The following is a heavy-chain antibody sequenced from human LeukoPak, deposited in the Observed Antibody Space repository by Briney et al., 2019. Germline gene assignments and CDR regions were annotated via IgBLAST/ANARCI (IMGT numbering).Heavy chain of an antibody. Sequence: GGSLRLSCEVSGFNFIIYGMSWDRQAPGKGLEWVSLISGSGTRTNYAGSVKGRFTISRDNSKNTVYLQMDSLGAEDTAVYYCVRDKYDSNRSPSDIWGQGTKVTVSS. CDR2: ISGSGTRT. CDR1: GFNFIIYG. CDR3: VRDKYDSNRSPSDI. D-gene: IGHD3-22*01. V-gene: IGHV3-23*01. J-gene: IGHJ3*02.